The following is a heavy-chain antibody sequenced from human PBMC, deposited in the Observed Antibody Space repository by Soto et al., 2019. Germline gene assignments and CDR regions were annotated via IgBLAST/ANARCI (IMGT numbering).Heavy chain of an antibody. CDR1: GYSFTSYW. D-gene: IGHD3-10*01. CDR2: IYPGDSDT. J-gene: IGHJ4*02. V-gene: IGHV5-51*01. CDR3: ASGMDYYGSGRFHFDY. Sequence: GESLKISCKGSGYSFTSYWIGWVRQMPGKGLEWMGIIYPGDSDTRYSPSFQGQVTISADKSISTAYLQWSSLKASDTAMYYCASGMDYYGSGRFHFDYWGQGTLVTVSS.